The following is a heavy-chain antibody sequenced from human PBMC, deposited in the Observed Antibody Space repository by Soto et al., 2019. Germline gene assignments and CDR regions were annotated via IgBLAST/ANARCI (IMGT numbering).Heavy chain of an antibody. D-gene: IGHD3-3*01. CDR2: INPNSGGT. V-gene: IGHV1-2*04. CDR1: GYTFTGYY. J-gene: IGHJ3*02. Sequence: ASVKVSCKASGYTFTGYYMHWVRQAPGQGLEWMGWINPNSGGTNYAQKFQGWVTMTRDTSISTAYMELSRLRSDDTAVYYCARAPSYDFWSGYYSPGDAFDIWGQGTMVTVSS. CDR3: ARAPSYDFWSGYYSPGDAFDI.